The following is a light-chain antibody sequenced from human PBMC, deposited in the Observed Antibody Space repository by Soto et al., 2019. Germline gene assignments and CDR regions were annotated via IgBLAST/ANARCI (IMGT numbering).Light chain of an antibody. CDR2: AAS. J-gene: IGKJ4*01. CDR3: QQLNSYPPA. Sequence: DTQLTQSPSFLSASVGDRVTIACRASQDVSRSVGWYQQKPGTAPKLLISAASTLNSGVPSRFSGSGSGTDFTLTISSLQPEDFATYYCQQLNSYPPAFGGGTKVEIK. V-gene: IGKV1-9*01. CDR1: QDVSRS.